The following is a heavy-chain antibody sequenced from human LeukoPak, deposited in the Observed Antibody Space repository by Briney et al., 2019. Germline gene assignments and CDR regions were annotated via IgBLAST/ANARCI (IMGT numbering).Heavy chain of an antibody. Sequence: GGSLRPSCAASGFTFSSYAMSWVRQAPGKGLEWVSAISGSGGSTYYADSVKGRFTISRDNSKNTLYLQMNSLRAEDTAVYYCAKDRSGSKNNWFDPWGQGTLVTVSS. V-gene: IGHV3-23*01. J-gene: IGHJ5*02. CDR2: ISGSGGST. CDR1: GFTFSSYA. CDR3: AKDRSGSKNNWFDP. D-gene: IGHD3-10*01.